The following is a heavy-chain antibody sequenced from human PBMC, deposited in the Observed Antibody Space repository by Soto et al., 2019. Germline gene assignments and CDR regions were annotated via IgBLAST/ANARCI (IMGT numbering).Heavy chain of an antibody. V-gene: IGHV4-31*03. CDR3: ARSSQSKVTTFAY. Sequence: SETLSLTCTVSGCSISSGGYYWSWIRQHPGKGLEWIGYIYYSGSTYYNPSLKSRVTISVDTSKNQFSLKLSSVTAADTAVYYCARSSQSKVTTFAYWGQGTLVTVSS. D-gene: IGHD4-17*01. J-gene: IGHJ4*02. CDR2: IYYSGST. CDR1: GCSISSGGYY.